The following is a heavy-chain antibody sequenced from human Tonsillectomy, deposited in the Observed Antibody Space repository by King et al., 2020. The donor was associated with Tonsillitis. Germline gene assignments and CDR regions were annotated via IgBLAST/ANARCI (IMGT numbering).Heavy chain of an antibody. D-gene: IGHD4-17*01. Sequence: QLQESGPGLVKPSETLSLTCTVSGGSISSYYWSWIRQPPGKGLEWIGYIYYSGSTNYSPSLKSRVTISVDTSKNQFSLKLRSVTAAATAVYYCATGYGDYDEYLQHWGQGTLVTVSS. CDR1: GGSISSYY. V-gene: IGHV4-59*01. CDR2: IYYSGST. J-gene: IGHJ1*01. CDR3: ATGYGDYDEYLQH.